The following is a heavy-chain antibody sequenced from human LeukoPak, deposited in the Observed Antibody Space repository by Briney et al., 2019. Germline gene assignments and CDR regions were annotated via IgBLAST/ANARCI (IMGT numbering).Heavy chain of an antibody. CDR2: IYYSGST. Sequence: SETLSLTCAVSGGSLSGYYWSWIRQPPGKGLEWIGYIYYSGSTNYNPSLKSRLTISVDTSKNQFSLKLSSVTAADTAVYYCARGGYDFLAYDYWGQGTLVTVSS. D-gene: IGHD5-12*01. CDR1: GGSLSGYY. V-gene: IGHV4-59*12. CDR3: ARGGYDFLAYDY. J-gene: IGHJ4*02.